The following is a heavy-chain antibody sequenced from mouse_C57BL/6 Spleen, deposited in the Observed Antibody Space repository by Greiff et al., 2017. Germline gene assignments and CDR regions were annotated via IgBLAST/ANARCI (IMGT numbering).Heavy chain of an antibody. V-gene: IGHV1-26*01. J-gene: IGHJ1*03. D-gene: IGHD3-2*02. Sequence: VQLKQPGPELVKPGASVKISCKASGYTFTDYYMNWVKQSHGKSLEWIGDINPNNGGTSYNQKFKGKATLTVDKSSSTAYMELRSLTSEDSAVYYCAESSGPWYFDVWGTGTTVTVSS. CDR1: GYTFTDYY. CDR3: AESSGPWYFDV. CDR2: INPNNGGT.